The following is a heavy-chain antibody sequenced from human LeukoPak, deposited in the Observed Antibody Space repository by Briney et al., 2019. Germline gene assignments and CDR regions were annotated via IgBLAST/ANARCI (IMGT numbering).Heavy chain of an antibody. CDR3: ARDRVDGYNFFGRPLDY. CDR2: ISAYNGNT. Sequence: GASVKVSCKASGYTFTSYGISWVRQAPGQGLEWMGWISAYNGNTNYAQKLQGRVTMTTDTSTSTAYMELRSLRSDDTAVYYCARDRVDGYNFFGRPLDYWGQGTLVTVSS. D-gene: IGHD5-24*01. CDR1: GYTFTSYG. V-gene: IGHV1-18*01. J-gene: IGHJ4*02.